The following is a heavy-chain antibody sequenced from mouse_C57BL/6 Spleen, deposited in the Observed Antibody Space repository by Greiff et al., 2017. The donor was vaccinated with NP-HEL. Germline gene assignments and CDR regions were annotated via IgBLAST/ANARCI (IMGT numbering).Heavy chain of an antibody. CDR3: ARLPFMTTLVATDYAMDY. CDR2: INPGSGGT. D-gene: IGHD1-1*01. Sequence: QVQLQQSGAELVRPGTSVKVSCKASGYAFTNYLIEWVKQRPGQGLEWIGVINPGSGGTNYNEKFKGEATLTADKSSSTAYMALSILTTEYSAVYFCARLPFMTTLVATDYAMDYWGQGTSVTVSS. V-gene: IGHV1-54*01. J-gene: IGHJ4*01. CDR1: GYAFTNYL.